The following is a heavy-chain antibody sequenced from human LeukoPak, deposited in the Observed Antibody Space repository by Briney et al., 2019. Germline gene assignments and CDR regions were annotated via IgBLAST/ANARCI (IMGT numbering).Heavy chain of an antibody. Sequence: KPSETLSLTCAVYGGSFSGYYWSWIRQPPGKGLEWIGEINHSGTTNYNPSLKSRITISVDTSKNQFSLKLSSVTAADTAVYYCARVSGYSDYVGYKGMDAWGQGTTVTVSS. CDR1: GGSFSGYY. J-gene: IGHJ6*02. D-gene: IGHD5-12*01. CDR2: INHSGTT. CDR3: ARVSGYSDYVGYKGMDA. V-gene: IGHV4-34*01.